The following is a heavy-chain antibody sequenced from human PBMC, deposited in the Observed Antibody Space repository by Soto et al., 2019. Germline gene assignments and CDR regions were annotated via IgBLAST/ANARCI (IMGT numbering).Heavy chain of an antibody. CDR3: ARSAGYSSSWTLGPFDY. J-gene: IGHJ4*02. V-gene: IGHV3-21*01. CDR1: GFTFSSYS. CDR2: ISSSSSYI. D-gene: IGHD6-13*01. Sequence: PGGSLRLSCAASGFTFSSYSMNWVRQAPGKGLEWVSSISSSSSYIYYADSVKGRFTISRDNAKNSLYLQMNSLRAEDTAVYYCARSAGYSSSWTLGPFDYWGQGTLVTVSS.